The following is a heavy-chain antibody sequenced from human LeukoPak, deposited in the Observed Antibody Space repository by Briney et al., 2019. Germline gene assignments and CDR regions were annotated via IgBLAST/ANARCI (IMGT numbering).Heavy chain of an antibody. Sequence: GGSLRLSCAASGFTFSSNWMHWVRQAPGKGLEWVSSISSSSSYIYYADSVKGRFTISRDNAKNSLYLQMNSLRAEDTAVYYCARSGYSGYDPLGYYYYYMDVWGKGTTVTVSS. CDR1: GFTFSSNW. D-gene: IGHD5-12*01. J-gene: IGHJ6*03. CDR3: ARSGYSGYDPLGYYYYYMDV. CDR2: ISSSSSYI. V-gene: IGHV3-21*01.